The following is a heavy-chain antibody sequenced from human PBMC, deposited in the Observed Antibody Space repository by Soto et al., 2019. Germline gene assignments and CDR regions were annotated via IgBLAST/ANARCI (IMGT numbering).Heavy chain of an antibody. CDR1: GFTFSGSA. CDR3: TRLGAARGY. CDR2: IRSKANSYAT. D-gene: IGHD6-6*01. Sequence: GGSLRLSCAASGFTFSGSAMHWVRQASGKGLEWVGRIRSKANSYATAYAASVKSRFTISRDDSKNTAYLQMNSLKTEDTAVYYCTRLGAARGYWGQGPLVTVS. J-gene: IGHJ4*02. V-gene: IGHV3-73*01.